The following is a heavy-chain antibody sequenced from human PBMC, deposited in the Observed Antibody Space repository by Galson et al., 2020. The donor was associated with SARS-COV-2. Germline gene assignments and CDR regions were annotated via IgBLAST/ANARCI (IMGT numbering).Heavy chain of an antibody. Sequence: GESLKISCAASGFNFSSYWMSWVRQAPGKGLEWGANIKQDGSEKYYVDSVKGRFTISRDNAKNSLYLQMNSLRAEDTAVYYCARDGNYYDSSGYLANRNNAFDIWGQGTMVTVSS. CDR3: ARDGNYYDSSGYLANRNNAFDI. V-gene: IGHV3-7*01. CDR1: GFNFSSYW. D-gene: IGHD3-22*01. J-gene: IGHJ3*02. CDR2: IKQDGSEK.